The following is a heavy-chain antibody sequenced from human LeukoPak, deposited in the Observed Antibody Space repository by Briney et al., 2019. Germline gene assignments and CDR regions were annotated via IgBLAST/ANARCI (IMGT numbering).Heavy chain of an antibody. CDR1: GFTFIHYS. CDR3: ARAGGSGSQYSPDY. CDR2: ISSSDSFI. J-gene: IGHJ4*02. V-gene: IGHV3-21*01. Sequence: GGSLRLSCAASGFTFIHYSMHWVRKAPGKGLEWVSSISSSDSFIYYADSLKGRFTISRDNAKNSLYLQMNGLRAEDTAVYYCARAGGSGSQYSPDYWGQGTLVTVSS. D-gene: IGHD3-10*01.